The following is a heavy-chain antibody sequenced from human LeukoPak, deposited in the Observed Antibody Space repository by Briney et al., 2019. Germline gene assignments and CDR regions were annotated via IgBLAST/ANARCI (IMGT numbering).Heavy chain of an antibody. CDR1: GFTFSSYS. Sequence: GGSLRLSCAASGFTFSSYSMNWVRQAPGKGLECVSSISSSSSYIYYADSVKGRFTISRDNAENSLYLQMNSLRAEDTAVYYCARDGNYYDSSGYGNGMDVWGQGTTVTVSS. D-gene: IGHD3-22*01. CDR2: ISSSSSYI. V-gene: IGHV3-21*01. J-gene: IGHJ6*02. CDR3: ARDGNYYDSSGYGNGMDV.